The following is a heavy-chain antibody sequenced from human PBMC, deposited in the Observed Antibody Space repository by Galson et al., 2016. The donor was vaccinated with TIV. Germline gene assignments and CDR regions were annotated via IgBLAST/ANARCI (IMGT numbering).Heavy chain of an antibody. Sequence: PALVTPTQTLTLTCTFSGFSLSRSRMCVTWMRQPPGKALEWLARIDGDDDTYYNNFLATRLFITKDTSRNQVVLTLTNLDPAGTATYYCARASSDYFYNYGMDVWGQGTTVTVS. CDR1: GFSLSRSRMC. D-gene: IGHD6-19*01. J-gene: IGHJ6*02. V-gene: IGHV2-70*11. CDR2: IDGDDDT. CDR3: ARASSDYFYNYGMDV.